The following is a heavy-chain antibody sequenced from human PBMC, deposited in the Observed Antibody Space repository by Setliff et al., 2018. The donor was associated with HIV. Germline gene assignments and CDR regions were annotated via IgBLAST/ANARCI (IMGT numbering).Heavy chain of an antibody. V-gene: IGHV4-39*01. Sequence: SETLSLTCTVSGGSISTSRYYWGWIRQPPGKGLEWIGSINYRGNTYYNPSLKSRAAISVDTSKNQISLKLSSVTAADTAVYYCASLDGSESPYIYYYYMDVWGKGTTVTVS. CDR2: INYRGNT. D-gene: IGHD3-10*01. CDR3: ASLDGSESPYIYYYYMDV. J-gene: IGHJ6*03. CDR1: GGSISTSRYY.